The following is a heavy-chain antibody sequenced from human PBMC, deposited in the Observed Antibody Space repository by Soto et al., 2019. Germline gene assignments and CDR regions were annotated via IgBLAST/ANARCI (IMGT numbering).Heavy chain of an antibody. V-gene: IGHV3-13*01. CDR1: GFTFSSYD. D-gene: IGHD6-13*01. J-gene: IGHJ6*02. CDR2: IGAAGDT. CDR3: ARDLGQHLARYGRDV. Sequence: HPGGSLRLSCAASGFTFSSYDMHWVRQATGKGLEWVSAIGAAGDTSYSGSVKGRFIISRENGKNSLYLQMSSLRAGDTAVYYCARDLGQHLARYGRDVWGPGTTVTVSS.